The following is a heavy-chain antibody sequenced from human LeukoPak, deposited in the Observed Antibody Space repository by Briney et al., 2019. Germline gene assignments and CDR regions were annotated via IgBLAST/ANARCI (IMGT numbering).Heavy chain of an antibody. V-gene: IGHV4-39*07. CDR1: GGSISSSSYY. Sequence: SETLSLTCTVSGGSISSSSYYWGWIRQPPGKGLEWIGSIYYSGSTYYNPSLKSRVTISVDTSKNQFSLKLTSVTAADTAVYYCARGSSWYQTNFDYWGQGTLVTVSS. J-gene: IGHJ4*02. CDR2: IYYSGST. CDR3: ARGSSWYQTNFDY. D-gene: IGHD6-13*01.